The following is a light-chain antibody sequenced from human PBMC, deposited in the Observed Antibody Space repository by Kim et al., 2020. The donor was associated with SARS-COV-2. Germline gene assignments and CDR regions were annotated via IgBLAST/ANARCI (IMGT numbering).Light chain of an antibody. CDR2: DVS. CDR1: SRDVGGYNY. J-gene: IGLJ1*01. Sequence: GQSITISCTGTSRDVGGYNYVSWYQQHPGKAPKLMIYDVSNRPSGVSNRFSGSKSGNTASLTISGLQAEDEADYYCSSYTSSSTLVFGTGTQLTVL. CDR3: SSYTSSSTLV. V-gene: IGLV2-14*03.